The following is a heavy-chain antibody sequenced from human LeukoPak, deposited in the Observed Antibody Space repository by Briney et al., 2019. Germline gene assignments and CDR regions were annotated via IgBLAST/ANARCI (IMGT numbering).Heavy chain of an antibody. D-gene: IGHD3-22*01. V-gene: IGHV4-59*08. Sequence: SEALSLTCTVSGGSISSYYWSWIRQPPGKGLEWIGYIYYSGSTNYNPSLKSRVTISVDTSKNQFSLKLSSVTAADTAVYYCARLSGYYYPCYFDYWGQGTLVTVSS. J-gene: IGHJ4*02. CDR1: GGSISSYY. CDR2: IYYSGST. CDR3: ARLSGYYYPCYFDY.